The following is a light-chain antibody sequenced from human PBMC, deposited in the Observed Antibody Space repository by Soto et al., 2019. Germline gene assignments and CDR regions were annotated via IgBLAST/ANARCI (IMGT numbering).Light chain of an antibody. Sequence: DIQMTQSPSSLSASVGDRVTITCRSSQTIIRYLNWYQQKPGRAPHLLIYVASSLQSGVPSRFSGSGSGTEFTLTISSLQPEDFATYYCQQSFSTLFTFGPGTKVEIK. CDR2: VAS. J-gene: IGKJ3*01. V-gene: IGKV1-39*01. CDR1: QTIIRY. CDR3: QQSFSTLFT.